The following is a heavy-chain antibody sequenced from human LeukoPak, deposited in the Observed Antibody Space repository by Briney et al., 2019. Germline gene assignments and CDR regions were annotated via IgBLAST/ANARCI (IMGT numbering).Heavy chain of an antibody. V-gene: IGHV3-74*01. D-gene: IGHD1-26*01. CDR3: AKAYSGSYGLVDY. J-gene: IGHJ4*02. Sequence: GGSLRLSCAASGFTFSSYWMHWVRQAPGKGLVWVPRINSDGSSTSYADSVKGRFTISRDNAKNTLYLQMNSLRAEDTALYYCAKAYSGSYGLVDYWGQGTLVTVSS. CDR1: GFTFSSYW. CDR2: INSDGSST.